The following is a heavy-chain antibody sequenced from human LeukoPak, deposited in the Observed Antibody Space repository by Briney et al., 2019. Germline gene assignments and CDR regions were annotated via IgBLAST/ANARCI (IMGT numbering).Heavy chain of an antibody. CDR3: ARGRWGTSYYGMDV. Sequence: ASVKVSCKGSAYTFTTYDINWVRQATGQGLEWMGWRNPNSGNTGYAQKFLGRVTMTRNTSISTAYMELSSLRSEDTAVYYCARGRWGTSYYGMDVWGQGTTVSVSS. CDR2: RNPNSGNT. CDR1: AYTFTTYD. V-gene: IGHV1-8*01. J-gene: IGHJ6*02. D-gene: IGHD1-14*01.